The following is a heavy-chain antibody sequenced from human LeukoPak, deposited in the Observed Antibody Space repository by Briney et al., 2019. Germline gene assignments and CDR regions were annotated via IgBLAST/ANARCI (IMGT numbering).Heavy chain of an antibody. CDR3: ARGPVSSPGFDP. CDR2: MNPNSGNT. J-gene: IGHJ5*02. CDR1: GYTFTSYG. V-gene: IGHV1-8*03. Sequence: ASVKVSCKASGYTFTSYGISWVRQAPGQGLEWMGWMNPNSGNTGYAQKFQGRVTITRNTSISTAYMELSSLRSEDTAVYYCARGPVSSPGFDPWGQGTLVTVPS. D-gene: IGHD1-14*01.